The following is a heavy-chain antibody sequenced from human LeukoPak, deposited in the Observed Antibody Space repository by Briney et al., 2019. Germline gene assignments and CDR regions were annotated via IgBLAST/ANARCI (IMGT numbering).Heavy chain of an antibody. D-gene: IGHD3-10*01. CDR2: IYYSGST. CDR1: GGSISSHY. CDR3: AGAGEGDSGYYYMDV. J-gene: IGHJ6*03. V-gene: IGHV4-59*11. Sequence: SETLSLTCTVSGGSISSHYWSWIRQPPGKGLEWVGYIYYSGSTNYNPSLTSRVTISVDTSKNQFSLKLSSVTAADTAVYYCAGAGEGDSGYYYMDVWGKGTTVTVSS.